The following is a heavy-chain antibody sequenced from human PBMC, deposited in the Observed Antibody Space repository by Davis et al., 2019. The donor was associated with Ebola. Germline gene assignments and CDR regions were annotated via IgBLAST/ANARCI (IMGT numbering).Heavy chain of an antibody. J-gene: IGHJ4*02. CDR3: VKHLSGTYSFDY. D-gene: IGHD1-26*01. V-gene: IGHV3-30-3*02. CDR1: GFTFSSYA. CDR2: ISYDGSNK. Sequence: PGGSLRLSCAASGFTFSSYAMHWVRQAPGKGLEWVAVISYDGSNKYYADSVKGRFTISRDNAKNSLYLQMNSLRAEDTAVYYCVKHLSGTYSFDYWGQGTLVTVSS.